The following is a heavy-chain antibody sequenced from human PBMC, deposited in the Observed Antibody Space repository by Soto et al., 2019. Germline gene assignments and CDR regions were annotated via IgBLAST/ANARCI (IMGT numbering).Heavy chain of an antibody. J-gene: IGHJ6*02. CDR2: ISAYNGNT. Sequence: ASVKVSFKASGYTFTSYGISWVRQAPGQGLEWMGWISAYNGNTNYAQKLQGRVTMTTDTSTSTAYMELRSLRSDDTAVYYCARGSTMVRGVIWGSGYYYYYGMDVWGQGTTVTVSS. CDR1: GYTFTSYG. V-gene: IGHV1-18*04. D-gene: IGHD3-10*01. CDR3: ARGSTMVRGVIWGSGYYYYYGMDV.